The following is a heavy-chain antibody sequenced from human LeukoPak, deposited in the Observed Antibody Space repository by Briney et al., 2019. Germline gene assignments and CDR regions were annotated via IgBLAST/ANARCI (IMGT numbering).Heavy chain of an antibody. D-gene: IGHD4-17*01. V-gene: IGHV3-23*01. CDR1: GFTFSSYA. CDR3: AKKNLGDYSPFDY. J-gene: IGHJ4*02. Sequence: GGSLRLSCAAPGFTFSSYAMSWVRQAPGKGLEWVSAISGSGGSTYYADSVKGRFTISRDNSKNTLYLQMNSLRAEDTAVYYCAKKNLGDYSPFDYWGQGTLVTVSS. CDR2: ISGSGGST.